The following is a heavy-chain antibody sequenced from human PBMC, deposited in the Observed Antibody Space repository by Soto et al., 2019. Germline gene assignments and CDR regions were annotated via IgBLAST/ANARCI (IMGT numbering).Heavy chain of an antibody. CDR2: ISHDGTTT. D-gene: IGHD2-2*01. J-gene: IGHJ5*02. CDR1: GFTFSSYW. CDR3: ARDGPHQLRRNWFDP. Sequence: EVQLVESGGGLVQSGGSLTLSCAASGFTFSSYWMHWVRQAPVKGLVWVSRISHDGTTTSYADSVKGGFTVSRDNAKNKLYVHMNSLGADDTAVYYCARDGPHQLRRNWFDPWGQGTLVTVSS. V-gene: IGHV3-74*01.